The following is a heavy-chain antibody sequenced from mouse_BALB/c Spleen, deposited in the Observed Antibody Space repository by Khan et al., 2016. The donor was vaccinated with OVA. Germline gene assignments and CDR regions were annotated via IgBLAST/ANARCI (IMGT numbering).Heavy chain of an antibody. J-gene: IGHJ4*01. CDR2: ISTYYGDA. CDR3: ARSCITATSHYAMDY. D-gene: IGHD1-1*01. Sequence: QVQLKESGAELVRPGVSVKISCKGSGYTFTDYTIHWVKQSHAKSLEWIGVISTYYGDAKYNQRFKDKATMTVDKSSNTAYMEVTRLTSDDSAIYYCARSCITATSHYAMDYWGQGTSVTVSS. V-gene: IGHV1S137*01. CDR1: GYTFTDYT.